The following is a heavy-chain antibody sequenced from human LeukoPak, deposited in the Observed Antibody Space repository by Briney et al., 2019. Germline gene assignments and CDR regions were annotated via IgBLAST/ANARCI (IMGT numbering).Heavy chain of an antibody. CDR3: ARDLGYCTGGTCYPNWFDP. CDR2: INAGNDNT. CDR1: GYTFTSYA. Sequence: GSVKVSCKASGYTFTSYAMHWVRQARGQRLEWMGWINAGNDNTKYSQKFQGRFTITRDTSASTAYMELSSLRSEDTAVYYCARDLGYCTGGTCYPNWFDPWGQGTLVTVSS. J-gene: IGHJ5*02. V-gene: IGHV1-3*01. D-gene: IGHD2-15*01.